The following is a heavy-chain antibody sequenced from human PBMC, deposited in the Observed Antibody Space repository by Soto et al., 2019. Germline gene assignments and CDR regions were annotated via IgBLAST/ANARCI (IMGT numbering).Heavy chain of an antibody. CDR1: GYKFTNYW. J-gene: IGHJ6*02. CDR2: IDPTESHT. Sequence: GESLNISCKGSGYKFTNYWIIWVRQMPGKGLEWMGKIDPTESHTKYSPSFQGHVTISVDKSITTAYLQWNSLKASDTAIYYCARRAVGDYVLDVWGQGTTVTVSS. CDR3: ARRAVGDYVLDV. D-gene: IGHD1-26*01. V-gene: IGHV5-10-1*01.